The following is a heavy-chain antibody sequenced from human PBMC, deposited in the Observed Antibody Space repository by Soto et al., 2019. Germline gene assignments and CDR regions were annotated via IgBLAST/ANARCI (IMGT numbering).Heavy chain of an antibody. Sequence: QLQLQESGPGLVKPSETLSLTCTVSGGSISSSSHYWAWIRQPPGKGLEWIGSVFYSGRTYYNPSLKSRVTISVDTSKNQFSLNVSSVSAAGTALYYCARLSFGYDVDVWGQGTTVTVSS. D-gene: IGHD3-16*01. J-gene: IGHJ6*02. CDR3: ARLSFGYDVDV. V-gene: IGHV4-39*01. CDR1: GGSISSSSHY. CDR2: VFYSGRT.